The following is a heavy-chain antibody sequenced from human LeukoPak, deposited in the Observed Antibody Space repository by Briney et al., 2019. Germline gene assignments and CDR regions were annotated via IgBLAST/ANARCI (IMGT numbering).Heavy chain of an antibody. CDR2: ISSNGGST. J-gene: IGHJ4*02. D-gene: IGHD3-22*01. CDR3: ARDDSSAFDY. Sequence: GGSLRLSCAASGFTFSSYAMHWVRQAPGKGLGYVSAISSNGGSTYYANSVKGRFTISRDNSKNTLYLQMGSLRAEDMAVYYCARDDSSAFDYWGQGTLVTVSS. V-gene: IGHV3-64*01. CDR1: GFTFSSYA.